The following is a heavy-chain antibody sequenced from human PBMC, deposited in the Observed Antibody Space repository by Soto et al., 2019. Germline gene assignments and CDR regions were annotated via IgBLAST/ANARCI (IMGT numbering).Heavy chain of an antibody. CDR3: AKALVGADFDY. D-gene: IGHD1-26*01. J-gene: IGHJ4*02. V-gene: IGHV3-23*01. CDR1: GFTFCSLA. CDR2: ISGSGGST. Sequence: PGGSLRLSRAAPGFTFCSLALSWVPQAPGKGLEWVSAISGSGGSTYYADSAKGRFTISRDNSKNTLYLQMNSLRAEDTAVYYCAKALVGADFDYWGQGTLVTVSS.